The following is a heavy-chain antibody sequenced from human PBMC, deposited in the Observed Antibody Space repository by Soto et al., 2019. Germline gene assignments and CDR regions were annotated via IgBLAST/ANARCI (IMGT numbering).Heavy chain of an antibody. D-gene: IGHD3-22*01. Sequence: QVQLQESGPGLVKPSETLSLTCTVSGGSISSYYWSWIRQPPGKGLEWIGYIYYSGSTNYNPSLKSRVTLSVDTSKNQFPLTLSSVTAADTAVYYCARNPPLNYYDSSGYLALDAFDIWGQGTMVTVSS. CDR1: GGSISSYY. J-gene: IGHJ3*02. CDR3: ARNPPLNYYDSSGYLALDAFDI. CDR2: IYYSGST. V-gene: IGHV4-59*01.